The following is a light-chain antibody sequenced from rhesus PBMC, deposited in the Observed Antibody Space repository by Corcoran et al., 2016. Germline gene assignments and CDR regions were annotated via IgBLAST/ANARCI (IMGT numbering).Light chain of an antibody. CDR2: AAF. J-gene: IGKJ2*01. CDR1: QGISNW. CDR3: QQHNSNPYS. Sequence: DIQMTQSPSSLSASVGDRVTITCQASQGISNWLAWYQQKPGKAPKLQIYAAFSLQSGVPSRFSGSGAGTEFTLTISSLQPEDFATYYCQQHNSNPYSFGQGTKVEIK. V-gene: IGKV1-33*02.